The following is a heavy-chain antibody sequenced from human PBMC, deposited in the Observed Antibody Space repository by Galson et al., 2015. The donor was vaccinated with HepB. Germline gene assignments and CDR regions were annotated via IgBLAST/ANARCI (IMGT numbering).Heavy chain of an antibody. Sequence: SLRLSCAASGFTFSSYAMSWVRQAPGKGLEWVSAISGSGGSTYYADSVKGRFTISRDNSKNTLYLQMNSLRAEDTAVYHCAKGVGYSYSHSLDYWGQGTLVTVSS. J-gene: IGHJ4*02. CDR2: ISGSGGST. CDR3: AKGVGYSYSHSLDY. D-gene: IGHD5-18*01. CDR1: GFTFSSYA. V-gene: IGHV3-23*01.